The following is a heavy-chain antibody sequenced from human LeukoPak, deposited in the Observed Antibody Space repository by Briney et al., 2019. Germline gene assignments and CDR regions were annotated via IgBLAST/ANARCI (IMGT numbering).Heavy chain of an antibody. CDR2: IYHSGST. CDR1: GYSINSGYY. D-gene: IGHD4-11*01. J-gene: IGHJ3*02. CDR3: ARDSRPMTNAFDI. V-gene: IGHV4-38-2*02. Sequence: SETLSLTCTVSGYSINSGYYWGWIRPPSGKGLEWIGSIYHSGSTNYNPSLKSRVTISVDTSKNPFSLKLSSVTAADTAVYYCARDSRPMTNAFDIWGQGTMVTVSS.